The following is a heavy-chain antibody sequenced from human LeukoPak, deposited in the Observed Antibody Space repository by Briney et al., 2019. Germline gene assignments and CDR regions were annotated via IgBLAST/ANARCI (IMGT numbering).Heavy chain of an antibody. Sequence: PSQTLSLTCANSGDSVSSDTAAWNWIRQSPSRGLEWLGRTYYRSKWYNNYAVSVKSRITINPDTSKNQFSLQLNSVTPEDTAVYYCARGGDYGDYYFDYWGQGTLVTVSS. V-gene: IGHV6-1*01. CDR3: ARGGDYGDYYFDY. CDR1: GDSVSSDTAA. D-gene: IGHD4-17*01. CDR2: TYYRSKWYN. J-gene: IGHJ4*02.